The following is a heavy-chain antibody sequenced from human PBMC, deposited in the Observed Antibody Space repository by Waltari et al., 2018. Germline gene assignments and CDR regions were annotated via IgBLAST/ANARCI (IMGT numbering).Heavy chain of an antibody. CDR1: GFTFSSYA. CDR3: ARSLWFRSRRGFFFDY. CDR2: ISYDGSNK. D-gene: IGHD3-10*01. Sequence: QVQLVESGGGVVQPGRSLRLSCAASGFTFSSYAMHWVRQAPGKGLEWVAVISYDGSNKYYADLVKVRFTISRDNSKNTLYLQMNSLRAEDTAVYYCARSLWFRSRRGFFFDYWGQGTLVTVSS. V-gene: IGHV3-30-3*01. J-gene: IGHJ4*02.